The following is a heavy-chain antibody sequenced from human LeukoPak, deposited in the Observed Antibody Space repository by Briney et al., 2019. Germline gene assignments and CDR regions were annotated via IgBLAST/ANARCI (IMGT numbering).Heavy chain of an antibody. V-gene: IGHV3-48*04. CDR3: ARGSYSSSWYAGFSDYYYYYMDV. D-gene: IGHD6-13*01. CDR2: ISSSSSTI. J-gene: IGHJ6*03. CDR1: GFTFSSYS. Sequence: GGSLRLSCAASGFTFSSYSMNWVRQAPGKGLEWVSYISSSSSTIYYADSVKGRFTISRDNAKNSLYLQMNSLRAEDTALYYCARGSYSSSWYAGFSDYYYYYMDVWGKGTTVTVSS.